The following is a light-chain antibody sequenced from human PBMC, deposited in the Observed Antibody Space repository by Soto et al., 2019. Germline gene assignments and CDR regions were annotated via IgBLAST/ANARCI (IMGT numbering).Light chain of an antibody. CDR2: GAS. CDR1: QRISTRY. CDR3: QQYGSSPWGT. Sequence: EMVLTQSPGTLSLSPGERATLSCRTSQRISTRYLAWYQQKPGQAPRLLIYGASSRATGIPGRFSASGSGPEVTLTISRLEPEDFGVYYCQQYGSSPWGTFGPGTKVEIK. J-gene: IGKJ3*01. V-gene: IGKV3-20*01.